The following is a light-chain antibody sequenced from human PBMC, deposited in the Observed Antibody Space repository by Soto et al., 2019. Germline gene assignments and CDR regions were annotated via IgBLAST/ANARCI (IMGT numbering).Light chain of an antibody. J-gene: IGKJ5*01. V-gene: IGKV3-11*01. Sequence: EIVLTQSPATRSLSPGERATLSCRSSQSVSINLALYEQTPGRAPRLLIYAASYRATGIPARFSGSGSGTDFTLTISSLQPEDFATYYCQQSYSTPSITFGQGTRLEIK. CDR2: AAS. CDR3: QQSYSTPSIT. CDR1: QSVSIN.